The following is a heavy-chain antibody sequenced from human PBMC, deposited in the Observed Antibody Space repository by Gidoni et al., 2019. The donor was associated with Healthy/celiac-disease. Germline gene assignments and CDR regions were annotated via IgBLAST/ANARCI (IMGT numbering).Heavy chain of an antibody. CDR1: GFTFGDYA. CDR3: TRVGYYYDSSGYRHDAFDI. J-gene: IGHJ3*02. V-gene: IGHV3-49*03. Sequence: EVQLVESGGGLVQPGRSLRLSCTASGFTFGDYALSWFRQAPGKGMEWVGFIRSKAYGGTTEYAASVKGRFTISRDDSKSIAYLQMNSLKTEDTAVYYCTRVGYYYDSSGYRHDAFDIWGQGTMVTVSS. D-gene: IGHD3-22*01. CDR2: IRSKAYGGTT.